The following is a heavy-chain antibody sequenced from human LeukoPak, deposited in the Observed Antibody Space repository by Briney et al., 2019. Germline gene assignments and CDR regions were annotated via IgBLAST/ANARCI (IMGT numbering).Heavy chain of an antibody. D-gene: IGHD3-10*01. Sequence: SETLSLTCAVSGYSISSGYLWGWIRQPPGKGLEWIGSMYHSGSTYYNPSLKSRVTISLDTSKNQFSLKLSSVTAADTAVYYCARHSITIVRGVMAPYYMDVWGKGTTVTVSS. CDR1: GYSISSGYL. V-gene: IGHV4-38-2*01. CDR3: ARHSITIVRGVMAPYYMDV. CDR2: MYHSGST. J-gene: IGHJ6*03.